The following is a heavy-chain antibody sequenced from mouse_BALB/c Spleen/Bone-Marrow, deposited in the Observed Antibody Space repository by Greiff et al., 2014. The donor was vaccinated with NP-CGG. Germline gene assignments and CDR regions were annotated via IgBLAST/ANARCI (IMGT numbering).Heavy chain of an antibody. D-gene: IGHD1-1*01. Sequence: VQLQQSGAELVKPGASVKLSCTASGFDIKDTYMHWVKQRPEQGLEWIGRIDPANGNTKYDPKFQGKATITADTSSNTAYLQLSSLTSEDTAVYYCAYGSSYDYFDYWDQGTTLTVSS. V-gene: IGHV14-3*02. CDR1: GFDIKDTY. J-gene: IGHJ2*01. CDR2: IDPANGNT. CDR3: AYGSSYDYFDY.